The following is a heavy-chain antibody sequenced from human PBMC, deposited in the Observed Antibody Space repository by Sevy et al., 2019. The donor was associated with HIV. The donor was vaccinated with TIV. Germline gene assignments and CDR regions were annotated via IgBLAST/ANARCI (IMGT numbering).Heavy chain of an antibody. D-gene: IGHD3-22*01. CDR1: GFTFSSYG. Sequence: GGSLRLSCAASGFTFSSYGMHWVRQAPGKGLEWVAVISYDGSNKYYADSVKGRFTISRDNSKNTLYLQRNSLRAEDTAVYYCAKRESTYYYDSSGYGDAFDIWGQGTMVTVSS. V-gene: IGHV3-30*18. CDR3: AKRESTYYYDSSGYGDAFDI. CDR2: ISYDGSNK. J-gene: IGHJ3*02.